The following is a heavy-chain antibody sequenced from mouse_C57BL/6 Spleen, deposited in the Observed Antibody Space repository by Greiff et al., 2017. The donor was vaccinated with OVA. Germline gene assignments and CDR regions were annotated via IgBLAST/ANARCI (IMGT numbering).Heavy chain of an antibody. J-gene: IGHJ2*01. CDR1: GYTFTSYW. CDR2: IYPSDSET. CDR3: ARRDSSGYD. V-gene: IGHV1-61*01. Sequence: QVQLKQSGAELVRPGSSVKLSCKASGYTFTSYWMDWVKQRPGQGLEWIGNIYPSDSETHYNQKFKDKATLTVDKSSSTAYMQLSSLTSEDSAVYYCARRDSSGYDWGQGTTLTVSS. D-gene: IGHD3-2*02.